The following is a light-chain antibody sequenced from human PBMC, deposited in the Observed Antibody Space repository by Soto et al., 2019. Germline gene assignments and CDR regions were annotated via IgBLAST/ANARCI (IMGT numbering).Light chain of an antibody. J-gene: IGLJ2*01. V-gene: IGLV2-8*01. CDR3: SSYAGTNNVVV. CDR1: SSDVGGYNY. CDR2: QVN. Sequence: QSALTQPPSASGSPGQSVTISCTGTSSDVGGYNYVSWYQQHPGKAPKLMIFQVNKRPSGVPDRFSGSKSDNTASLTVSGPQAEDEADYYCSSYAGTNNVVVFGGGTKLTVL.